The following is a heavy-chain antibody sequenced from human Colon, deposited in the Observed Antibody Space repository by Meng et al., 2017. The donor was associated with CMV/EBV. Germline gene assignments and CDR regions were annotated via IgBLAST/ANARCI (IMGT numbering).Heavy chain of an antibody. V-gene: IGHV4-30-4*08. CDR1: GGSINRGDYY. J-gene: IGHJ5*02. Sequence: SETLSLTCTVSGGSINRGDYYWGWFRQPPGKGLECLGYIYFSGRTYYNPSLKSRLDISIGTSKTQFSLRLSSVTAADTAVYYCARTSLKASVTTSGFDPWGQGTLVTVSS. CDR2: IYFSGRT. D-gene: IGHD4-17*01. CDR3: ARTSLKASVTTSGFDP.